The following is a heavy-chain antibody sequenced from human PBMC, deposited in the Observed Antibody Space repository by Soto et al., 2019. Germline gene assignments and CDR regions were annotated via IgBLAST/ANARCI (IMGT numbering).Heavy chain of an antibody. V-gene: IGHV4-31*03. CDR1: GGSISSGGYY. CDR3: AGVRGVNWFDP. Sequence: QVQLQESGPGLVKPSQTLSLTCTVSGGSISSGGYYWSWIRQHPGKGLEWIGYIYYSGSTYYNPSLKXRXTXSXXTAKNQFSLKLSSVTAADTAVYYCAGVRGVNWFDPWGQGTLVTVSS. CDR2: IYYSGST. J-gene: IGHJ5*02. D-gene: IGHD3-10*01.